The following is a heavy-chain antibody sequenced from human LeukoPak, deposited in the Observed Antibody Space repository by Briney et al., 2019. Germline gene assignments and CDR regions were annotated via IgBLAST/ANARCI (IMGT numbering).Heavy chain of an antibody. J-gene: IGHJ5*02. Sequence: GGALRLSCSASGFTFISYSMNWVRQAPGKGLEWVSSISSSGSYTYYADSMKGRFPISRDNAKNSMYLKMNSLRAEDTAVYNCAGSIAAGAGGFDPWGEGTRVTVSS. CDR3: AGSIAAGAGGFDP. V-gene: IGHV3-21*01. D-gene: IGHD6-13*01. CDR2: ISSSGSYT. CDR1: GFTFISYS.